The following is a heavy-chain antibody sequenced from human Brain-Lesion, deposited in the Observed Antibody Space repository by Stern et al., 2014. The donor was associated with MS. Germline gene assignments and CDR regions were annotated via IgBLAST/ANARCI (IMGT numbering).Heavy chain of an antibody. D-gene: IGHD1-26*01. Sequence: QLVESGPGLVKPSATLSLTCTVSGGSISSSTYYWAWIRQPPGKGLEWIGNIYYSGFNYSHPSHKCRVSISVAMSKNQFSLKLGSVTAADTAIYYCARHDSVPRPSQLYSARDRGPGYFDYWGQGTLVTVSS. CDR3: ARHDSVPRPSQLYSARDRGPGYFDY. CDR1: GGSISSSTYY. V-gene: IGHV4-39*01. J-gene: IGHJ4*02. CDR2: IYYSGFN.